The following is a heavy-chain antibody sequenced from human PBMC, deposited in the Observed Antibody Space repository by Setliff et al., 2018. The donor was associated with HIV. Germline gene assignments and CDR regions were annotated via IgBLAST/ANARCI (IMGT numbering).Heavy chain of an antibody. CDR1: GYSFTSYW. D-gene: IGHD1-26*01. CDR3: ARAGMGALRSLFDY. Sequence: PGESLKISCKGSGYSFTSYWISWVRQMPGKGLEWMGRIDPSNSNTNYSPSFQGHVTISADESISTAYLQWSSLKAADTAIYYCARAGMGALRSLFDYWGQGTLVTVSS. CDR2: IDPSNSNT. V-gene: IGHV5-10-1*01. J-gene: IGHJ4*02.